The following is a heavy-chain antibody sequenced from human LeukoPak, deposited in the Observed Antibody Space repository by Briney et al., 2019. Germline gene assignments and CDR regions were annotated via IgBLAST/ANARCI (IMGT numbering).Heavy chain of an antibody. D-gene: IGHD2-2*02. CDR1: GFTFSNAW. V-gene: IGHV3-15*01. CDR2: IKSKTDGGTT. CDR3: TTPDCSSTSCYKYYYYGMDV. J-gene: IGHJ6*02. Sequence: GGSLRLSCAASGFTFSNAWMSWVRQAPGKGLEWVGRIKSKTDGGTTDYAAPVKGRFTISRDDSKNTLYLQMNSLKTEDTAVYYCTTPDCSSTSCYKYYYYGMDVWGQGTTVTVSS.